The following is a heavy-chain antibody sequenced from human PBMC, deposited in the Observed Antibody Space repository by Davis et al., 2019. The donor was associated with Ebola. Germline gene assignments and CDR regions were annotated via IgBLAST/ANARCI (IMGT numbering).Heavy chain of an antibody. Sequence: GGSLRLSCAASGFMFSSYVMSWVRQAPGKGLEWVSTLGTSADTYYADSVKGRFTISRDNSKNTLYLQMNGLRVEDTAIYYCAKDTSNIWFDVWGQGTMDTVSS. CDR1: GFMFSSYV. V-gene: IGHV3-23*01. D-gene: IGHD1-26*01. CDR3: AKDTSNIWFDV. J-gene: IGHJ3*01. CDR2: LGTSADT.